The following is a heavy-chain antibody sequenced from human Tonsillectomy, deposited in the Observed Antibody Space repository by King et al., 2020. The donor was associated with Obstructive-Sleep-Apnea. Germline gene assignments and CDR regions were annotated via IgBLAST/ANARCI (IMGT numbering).Heavy chain of an antibody. V-gene: IGHV3-30*04. D-gene: IGHD6-19*01. CDR1: GFTFSSYA. Sequence: VQLVESGGGVVQPGRSLRLSCAASGFTFSSYAMHWVLQAPGKGLDWVAGISYDGSNKNYADSVKGRFTISRDNSKNTLYLQMNSLRAEDTAVYYCARDALMYSSGWYFDYWGQGTLVTVSS. J-gene: IGHJ4*02. CDR3: ARDALMYSSGWYFDY. CDR2: ISYDGSNK.